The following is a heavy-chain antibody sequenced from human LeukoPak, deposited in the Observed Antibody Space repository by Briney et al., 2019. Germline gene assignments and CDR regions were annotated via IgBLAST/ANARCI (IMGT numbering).Heavy chain of an antibody. CDR2: IKEDGSEK. CDR1: GFTFSNFW. D-gene: IGHD6-13*01. Sequence: GGSLRLSCAPSGFTFSNFWMSWVRQTPGKGLEWVASIKEDGSEKNYLDSVKGRFTISRDNAKNSLFLQMNSLRVEDTAVYYCVISEGPGLAAYWGQGTLVTVSS. V-gene: IGHV3-7*01. CDR3: VISEGPGLAAY. J-gene: IGHJ4*02.